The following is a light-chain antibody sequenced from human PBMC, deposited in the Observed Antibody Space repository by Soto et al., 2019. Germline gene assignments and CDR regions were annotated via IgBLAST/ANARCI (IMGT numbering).Light chain of an antibody. CDR2: GES. J-gene: IGKJ5*01. CDR3: PQYNNWLP. V-gene: IGKV4-1*01. Sequence: DFVMTQCPDSRAGALGERATINCKSSQSVLYSSNNNNYLAWYQRKPGQTPRLLIYGESTRAAGIPARFSGSGSGTEFTLTISSLQSEDFAVYYCPQYNNWLPFRPGTR. CDR1: QSVLYSSNNNNY.